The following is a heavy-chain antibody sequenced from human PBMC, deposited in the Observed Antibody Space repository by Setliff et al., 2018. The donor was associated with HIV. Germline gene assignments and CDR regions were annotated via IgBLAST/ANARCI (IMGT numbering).Heavy chain of an antibody. D-gene: IGHD3-9*01. J-gene: IGHJ6*04. CDR3: ARNKLSDTFDVWVGPDV. CDR2: INSYDGNT. Sequence: ASVKVSCKASGYTFSSYGISWVRQAPGQGLEWMGWINSYDGNTNYEQKFQGRVTMTTDTSTTSAYLELRSLRPDDTAVYFCARNKLSDTFDVWVGPDVWGKGTTVTVSS. CDR1: GYTFSSYG. V-gene: IGHV1-18*01.